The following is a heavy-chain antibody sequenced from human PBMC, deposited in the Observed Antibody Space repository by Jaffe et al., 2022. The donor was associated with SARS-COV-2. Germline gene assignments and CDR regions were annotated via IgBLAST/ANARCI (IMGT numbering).Heavy chain of an antibody. CDR1: GYKFTSYW. CDR3: ARFRESGTTSGFDY. D-gene: IGHD1-7*01. V-gene: IGHV5-51*01. CDR2: IYPGDFDT. Sequence: EVQLVQSGAEVKEPGESLKISCKASGYKFTSYWIAWVRQMPGKGLEWMGIIYPGDFDTRYSPSFQGQVTISADMIMNTAYLQWSSLKASDTAMYYCARFRESGTTSGFDYWGQGTLVTVSS. J-gene: IGHJ4*02.